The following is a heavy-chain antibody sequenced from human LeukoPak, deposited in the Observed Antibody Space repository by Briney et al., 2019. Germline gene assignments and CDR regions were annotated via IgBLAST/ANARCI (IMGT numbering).Heavy chain of an antibody. CDR1: GGSFSGYY. Sequence: SETLSLTCAIYGGSFSGYYWSWIRQPPGKGLEWIGEINHSASTNYNPSLKSRVTISVDTSKNQFSLKLSSVTAADTAVYYCARGWGGGGPFGYWGQGTLVTVSS. D-gene: IGHD2-15*01. CDR3: ARGWGGGGPFGY. CDR2: INHSAST. V-gene: IGHV4-34*01. J-gene: IGHJ4*02.